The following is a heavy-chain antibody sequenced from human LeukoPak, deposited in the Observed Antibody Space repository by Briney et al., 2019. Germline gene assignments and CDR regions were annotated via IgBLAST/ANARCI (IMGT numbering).Heavy chain of an antibody. Sequence: SETLSLTCNVSGASIFNYNWSWIRQAPGKGLEWIGYVHHSGGTNSNPSLGSRVTMSVDTSTSQLSLNLTSVTTADTAVYFCARDLRAKYWGQGTLVFVSS. D-gene: IGHD4/OR15-4a*01. J-gene: IGHJ1*01. V-gene: IGHV4-59*01. CDR2: VHHSGGT. CDR1: GASIFNYN. CDR3: ARDLRAKY.